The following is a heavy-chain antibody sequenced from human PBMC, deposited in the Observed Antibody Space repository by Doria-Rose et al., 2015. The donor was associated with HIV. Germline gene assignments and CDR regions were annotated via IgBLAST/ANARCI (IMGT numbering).Heavy chain of an antibody. D-gene: IGHD6-13*01. J-gene: IGHJ4*02. CDR1: GVSLSSPGMG. Sequence: QVTLKESGPVQVKPTETLTLTCTVSGVSLSSPGMGVSWIRQPPGKALEGLANIFSDDKRSYKTSLRSRLTISRGTSKSQVVLTMTDMDPVDTATYYCARIKSSRWYHKYYFDFWGQGTLVIVSA. CDR3: ARIKSSRWYHKYYFDF. CDR2: IFSDDKR. V-gene: IGHV2-26*01.